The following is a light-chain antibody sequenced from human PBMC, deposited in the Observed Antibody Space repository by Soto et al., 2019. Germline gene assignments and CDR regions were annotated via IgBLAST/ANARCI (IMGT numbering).Light chain of an antibody. J-gene: IGKJ3*01. CDR1: QGISSY. Sequence: DIQLTQSPSFLSASVGDRVTITCQASQGISSYLAWYQQKPGKAPKLLIYAASTLQSGVPSRFSGSGSGTEFTLTISRLQPEDFATYYFQQLNNYPFTFGPGTKVDIK. CDR2: AAS. V-gene: IGKV1-9*01. CDR3: QQLNNYPFT.